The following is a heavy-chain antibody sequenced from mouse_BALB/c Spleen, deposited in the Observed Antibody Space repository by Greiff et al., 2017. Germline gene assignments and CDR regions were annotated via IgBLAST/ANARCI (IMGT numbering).Heavy chain of an antibody. J-gene: IGHJ1*01. V-gene: IGHV1S81*02. CDR3: ARLITTYFDV. D-gene: IGHD2-4*01. CDR1: GYTFTSYW. Sequence: VQLQQPGAELVKPGASVKLSCKASGYTFTSYWIHWVKQRPGQGLEWIGEINPSNGRTNYNEKFKSKATLTVDKSSSTAYMQLSSLTSEDSAVYYCARLITTYFDVWGAGTTVTVSS. CDR2: INPSNGRT.